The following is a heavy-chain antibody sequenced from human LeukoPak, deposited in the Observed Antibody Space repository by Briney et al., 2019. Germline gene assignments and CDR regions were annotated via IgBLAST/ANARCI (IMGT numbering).Heavy chain of an antibody. D-gene: IGHD3-3*01. J-gene: IGHJ4*02. V-gene: IGHV3-7*01. CDR3: ARDRQAFWSGYYGDY. CDR1: GFTFSSYW. Sequence: GGSLRLSCAASGFTFSSYWMSWVRQASGKGLEWVANIKQDGSEKYYVDSVKGRFTISRDNAKNSLYLQMNSLRAEDTAVYYCARDRQAFWSGYYGDYWGQGTLVTVSS. CDR2: IKQDGSEK.